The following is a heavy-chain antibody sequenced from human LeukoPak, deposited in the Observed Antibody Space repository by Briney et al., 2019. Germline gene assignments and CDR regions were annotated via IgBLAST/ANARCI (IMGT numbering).Heavy chain of an antibody. J-gene: IGHJ6*02. CDR3: ARMATGAAGGALDV. CDR2: ISGDGRTI. CDR1: GFTLRPYA. Sequence: GGSLRLSCAASGFTLRPYAMHWVRQAPGKGLEYVASISGDGRTISYPDSVKGRFAISRDNSKNTVYLQMGRLRTEDMGVYYCARMATGAAGGALDVWGQGTTVIVS. D-gene: IGHD1-1*01. V-gene: IGHV3-64*02.